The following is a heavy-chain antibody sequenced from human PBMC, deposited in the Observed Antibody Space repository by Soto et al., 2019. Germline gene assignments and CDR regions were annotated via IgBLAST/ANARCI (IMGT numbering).Heavy chain of an antibody. Sequence: GGSLRLSCAASGFTFSSYAMSWVRQAPGKGLEWVSAISGSGGSTYYADSVKGRFTISRDNSKNTLYLQMNSLRAEDTAVYYCANSAAYDFWSGYYSYYWGQGTLVTVSS. D-gene: IGHD3-3*01. J-gene: IGHJ4*02. V-gene: IGHV3-23*01. CDR3: ANSAAYDFWSGYYSYY. CDR2: ISGSGGST. CDR1: GFTFSSYA.